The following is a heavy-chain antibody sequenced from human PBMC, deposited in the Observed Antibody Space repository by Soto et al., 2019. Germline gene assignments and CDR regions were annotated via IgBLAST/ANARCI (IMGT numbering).Heavy chain of an antibody. CDR3: SRVAYGNGWIYDY. V-gene: IGHV3-7*01. J-gene: IGHJ4*01. CDR1: GFTFSSYW. Sequence: PAGSLRLSCAASGFTFSSYWMSWVRQAPGKGLEWVVNIKQDGSEKYYMDSVRGRFTVSRDNAKNSLYLQMSSLRAEDTAVYFCSRVAYGNGWIYDYWGQGSLVTVSS. CDR2: IKQDGSEK. D-gene: IGHD6-19*01.